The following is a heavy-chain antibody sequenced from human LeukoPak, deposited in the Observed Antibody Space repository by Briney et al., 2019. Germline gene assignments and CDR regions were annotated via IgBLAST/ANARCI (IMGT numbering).Heavy chain of an antibody. Sequence: SETLSLTCTVSGDSISSYYWSWIRQPAGTALEWIGRIYTSGTTTYNPSLKSRVTMSVDTSKNQFSLKLSSVTAADTAVYYCARDSGTTGEVKFDPWGQGTLVTVSS. CDR3: ARDSGTTGEVKFDP. CDR1: GDSISSYY. J-gene: IGHJ5*02. CDR2: IYTSGTT. D-gene: IGHD3-10*01. V-gene: IGHV4-4*07.